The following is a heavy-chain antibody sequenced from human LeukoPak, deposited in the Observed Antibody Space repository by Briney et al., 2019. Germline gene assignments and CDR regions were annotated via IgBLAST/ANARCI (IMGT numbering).Heavy chain of an antibody. D-gene: IGHD2/OR15-2a*01. CDR3: ARDVQNSISLSYLVF. J-gene: IGHJ6*03. Sequence: GGSLRLSCTASGFTFSNYAVNWVRQAPGKGLEWVSTISGFSDYIDYADSLKGRITITRDNAKNSLYLEMNSLRAEDTAVYYCARDVQNSISLSYLVFWGEGTTVIVSS. CDR1: GFTFSNYA. CDR2: ISGFSDYI. V-gene: IGHV3-21*01.